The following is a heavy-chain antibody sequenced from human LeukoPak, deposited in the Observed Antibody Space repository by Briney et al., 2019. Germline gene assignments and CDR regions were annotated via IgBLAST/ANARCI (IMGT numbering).Heavy chain of an antibody. V-gene: IGHV3-23*01. J-gene: IGHJ4*02. CDR2: ISGSGGST. CDR3: AKDRAFGYSSGWYEYYFDY. Sequence: GGSLRLSCAASGFTFSSYAMSWVRQAPGKGLEWVSAISGSGGSTYYADSVKGRFTISRDNSKNTLYLQMNSLRAEDTAVYYCAKDRAFGYSSGWYEYYFDYWGQGTLVTVSS. D-gene: IGHD6-19*01. CDR1: GFTFSSYA.